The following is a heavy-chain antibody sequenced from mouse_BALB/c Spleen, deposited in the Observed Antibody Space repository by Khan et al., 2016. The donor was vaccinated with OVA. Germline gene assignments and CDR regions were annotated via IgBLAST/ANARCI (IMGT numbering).Heavy chain of an antibody. CDR1: GYTFTDYY. D-gene: IGHD2-1*01. CDR2: IYPGNVNT. V-gene: IGHV1S56*01. CDR3: AREGYYGNYRAWFAY. J-gene: IGHJ3*01. Sequence: QVQLQQSGPELVKPGASVRISCKASGYTFTDYYINWMKQRPGQGLDWIGWIYPGNVNTTYNEKFKDKATLTADKSSSTAYMQRSCLTSEDAAVYFCAREGYYGNYRAWFAYWGQGSLVTVSA.